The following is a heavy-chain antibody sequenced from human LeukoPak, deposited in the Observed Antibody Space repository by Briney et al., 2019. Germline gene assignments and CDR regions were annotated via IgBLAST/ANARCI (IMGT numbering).Heavy chain of an antibody. V-gene: IGHV4-4*07. Sequence: PSETLSLTCTVSGGSISSYYWSWIRQPAGKGLEWIGRIYTSGSTNYNPSLKSRVTISVDTSKNQFSLKLSSVTAADTAVYYCAREGPMVRGVLSDYWGQGTLVTVSS. D-gene: IGHD3-10*01. CDR3: AREGPMVRGVLSDY. CDR1: GGSISSYY. J-gene: IGHJ4*02. CDR2: IYTSGST.